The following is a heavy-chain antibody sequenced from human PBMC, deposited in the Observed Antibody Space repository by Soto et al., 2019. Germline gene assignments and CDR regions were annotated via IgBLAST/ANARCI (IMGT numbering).Heavy chain of an antibody. Sequence: SEALSLPRSGSGGSPSSYYWSLIRLPPGKGLEWIGYIYYSGSTNYNPSLKSRVTISVDTSKNQFSLKLSSVTAADTAVYYCAREVSSSWPFGEGFWFDPWGQGTLVAVSA. CDR3: AREVSSSWPFGEGFWFDP. CDR1: GGSPSSYY. D-gene: IGHD3-10*01. J-gene: IGHJ5*02. CDR2: IYYSGST. V-gene: IGHV4-59*01.